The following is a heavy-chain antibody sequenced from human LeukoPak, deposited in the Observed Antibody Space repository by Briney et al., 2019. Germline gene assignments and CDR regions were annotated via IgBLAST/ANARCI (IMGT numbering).Heavy chain of an antibody. V-gene: IGHV1-2*02. D-gene: IGHD6-6*01. CDR3: ARTSIAARRADFDY. CDR1: GYTFTDYY. CDR2: INSNSGGT. Sequence: ASVKVSCKTSGYTFTDYYIHWVRQAPGQGLEWMGWINSNSGGTSYAQKFQGRVTLPRDTPTRTAYMELNRLTSDDTAVYYCARTSIAARRADFDYWGQGTVVTVSS. J-gene: IGHJ4*02.